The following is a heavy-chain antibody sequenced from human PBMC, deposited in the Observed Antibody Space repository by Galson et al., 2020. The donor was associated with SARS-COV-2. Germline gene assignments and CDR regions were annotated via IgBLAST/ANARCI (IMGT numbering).Heavy chain of an antibody. J-gene: IGHJ4*02. CDR2: IFFDGSDK. CDR3: ARDGQTSSGWAFDS. D-gene: IGHD6-19*01. V-gene: IGHV3-33*01. Sequence: GGSLRLSCAASGFTFSSHAMHWVRQAPGKGLEWVAQIFFDGSDKYYGDSVKGRFTISRDSSKNTVYLQMNNLRADDTAVYYCARDGQTSSGWAFDSWGQATLVTVSS. CDR1: GFTFSSHA.